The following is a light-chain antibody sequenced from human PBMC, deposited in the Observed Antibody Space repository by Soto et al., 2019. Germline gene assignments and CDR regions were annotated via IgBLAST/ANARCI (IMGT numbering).Light chain of an antibody. CDR1: SSDVGGYDL. J-gene: IGLJ3*02. CDR2: EGS. Sequence: QSALTQPASVSGSPGQSITISCTGTSSDVGGYDLVSWYQQHPGKAPKLIIYEGSKRPSGISNRFSGSKSGNTAFLIISGLQGDDEGDYYCCAYVSSNTLLFGGGTKLTVL. V-gene: IGLV2-23*01. CDR3: CAYVSSNTLL.